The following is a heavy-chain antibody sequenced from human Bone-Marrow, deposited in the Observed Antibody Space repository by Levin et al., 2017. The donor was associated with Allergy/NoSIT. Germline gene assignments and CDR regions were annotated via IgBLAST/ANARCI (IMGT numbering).Heavy chain of an antibody. Sequence: GGSLRLSCAASGFTFSGSAMHWVRQASGKGLEWVGRIRSKANSYATAYAASVKGRFTISRDDSKNTAYLQMNSLKTEDTAVYYCTRPPPYYYDSSGYYYASWYFDLWGRGTLVTVSS. V-gene: IGHV3-73*01. CDR3: TRPPPYYYDSSGYYYASWYFDL. CDR2: IRSKANSYAT. J-gene: IGHJ2*01. D-gene: IGHD3-22*01. CDR1: GFTFSGSA.